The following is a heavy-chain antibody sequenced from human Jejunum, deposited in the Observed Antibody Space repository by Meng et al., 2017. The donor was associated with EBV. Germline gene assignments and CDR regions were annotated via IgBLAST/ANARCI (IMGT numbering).Heavy chain of an antibody. Sequence: QLHLQESGSRLVKPSQTLSLTCAVSGGSISTGGYSWHWIRQSPGKGLEWIGYIYHSGSAYYNPSLKSRLTLSVDRSRDQFSLKLISVTAADTAVYYCARGNSGFDHWGQGTLVTVAS. CDR2: IYHSGSA. V-gene: IGHV4-30-2*06. CDR1: GGSISTGGYS. D-gene: IGHD6-19*01. CDR3: ARGNSGFDH. J-gene: IGHJ5*02.